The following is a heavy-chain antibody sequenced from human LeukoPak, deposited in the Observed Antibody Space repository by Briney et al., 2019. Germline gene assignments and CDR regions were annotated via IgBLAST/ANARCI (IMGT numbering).Heavy chain of an antibody. Sequence: PGGPLRLSCAASRFTLSNYWMSWFRQAPGKGLEWVANIKQDGSETYYVDSVKGRFTISRDNAKNSLSLQMNSLRAEDTAVYYCARQRGSGCLDYWGQGTLVTVSS. J-gene: IGHJ4*02. V-gene: IGHV3-7*01. D-gene: IGHD6-19*01. CDR3: ARQRGSGCLDY. CDR1: RFTLSNYW. CDR2: IKQDGSET.